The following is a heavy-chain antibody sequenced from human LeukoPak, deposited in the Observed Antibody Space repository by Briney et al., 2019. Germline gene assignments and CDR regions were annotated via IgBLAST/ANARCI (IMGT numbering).Heavy chain of an antibody. CDR2: ISSSGSTI. CDR1: GFTFSDYY. V-gene: IGHV3-11*01. CDR3: ARDRYSGSYPLDY. J-gene: IGHJ4*02. Sequence: GGSLRLSCAASGFTFSDYYMSWVRQAPGKGLEWVSYISSSGSTIYYADSVKGRFTISRDNTKNSLYLQMNSLRVEDTAVYYCARDRYSGSYPLDYWGQGTLVTVSS. D-gene: IGHD1-26*01.